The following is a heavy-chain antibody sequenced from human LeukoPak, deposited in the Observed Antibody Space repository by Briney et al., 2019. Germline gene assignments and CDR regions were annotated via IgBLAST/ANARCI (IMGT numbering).Heavy chain of an antibody. Sequence: GGSLRLSCAASGFTFSSYWMSWVRQAPGKGLEWVANIKQDGSERYYVDSVKGGFTISRDNAKSSLYLQMNSLRAEDTAVYYCARDRGTEPFTYYDFWSGYEMDVWGKGTTVTVSS. D-gene: IGHD3-3*01. CDR1: GFTFSSYW. V-gene: IGHV3-7*01. CDR3: ARDRGTEPFTYYDFWSGYEMDV. CDR2: IKQDGSER. J-gene: IGHJ6*04.